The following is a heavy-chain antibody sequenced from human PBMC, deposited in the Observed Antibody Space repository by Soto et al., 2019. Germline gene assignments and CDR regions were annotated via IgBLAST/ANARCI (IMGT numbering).Heavy chain of an antibody. V-gene: IGHV3-64*01. Sequence: EVQLVESGGGLVQPGGSLRLSCAASGFTFSNYAMHWVRQAPGKGLEYVSAISSNGGSTYYANSVKGRFTISRDNSKNTLYLQMGSLRAEDMAVYYCARAGDYVWGSDRYTAGGPWFDPWGQGTLVTVSA. D-gene: IGHD3-16*02. CDR3: ARAGDYVWGSDRYTAGGPWFDP. CDR1: GFTFSNYA. CDR2: ISSNGGST. J-gene: IGHJ5*02.